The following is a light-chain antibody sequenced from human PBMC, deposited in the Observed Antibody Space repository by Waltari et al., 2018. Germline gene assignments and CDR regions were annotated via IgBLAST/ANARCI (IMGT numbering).Light chain of an antibody. CDR2: AAS. V-gene: IGKV1-12*01. Sequence: DIQMTQSPSYVSASVGDRVTITCRAGQDFGSWLAWYQQKPGKAPKLLIYAASTLQSGFPSRFSGSGSGTDFTLTISSLQPEDFATYYCQQANSFPLTFGGGTKVEIK. CDR3: QQANSFPLT. CDR1: QDFGSW. J-gene: IGKJ4*01.